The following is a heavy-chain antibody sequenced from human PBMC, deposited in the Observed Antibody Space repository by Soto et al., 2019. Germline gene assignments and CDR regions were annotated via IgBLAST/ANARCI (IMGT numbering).Heavy chain of an antibody. D-gene: IGHD6-6*01. J-gene: IGHJ6*02. CDR3: AKDLGSSSFAGMDV. Sequence: PGGSLRLSCVGFGFTFSNYALSWVRQAPGKGLEWVSAISGSGGSTYYADSVKGRFTISRDNSKNTLYLQMNSLRAEDTAVYYCAKDLGSSSFAGMDVWGQGTTVTVSS. CDR1: GFTFSNYA. V-gene: IGHV3-23*01. CDR2: ISGSGGST.